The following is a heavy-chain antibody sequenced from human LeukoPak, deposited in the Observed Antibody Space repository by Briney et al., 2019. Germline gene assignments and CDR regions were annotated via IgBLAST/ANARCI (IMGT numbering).Heavy chain of an antibody. CDR3: ARDLGTAMIVVVSDV. V-gene: IGHV3-21*01. CDR1: GFTFSSCS. D-gene: IGHD3-22*01. CDR2: ISSSSSYI. J-gene: IGHJ6*02. Sequence: GGSLRLSCAASGFTFSSCSMNWVRQAPGKGLEWVSSISSSSSYIYYADSVKGRFTISRDNAKNSLYLQMNSLRAEDTAVYHCARDLGTAMIVVVSDVWGQGTTVTVSS.